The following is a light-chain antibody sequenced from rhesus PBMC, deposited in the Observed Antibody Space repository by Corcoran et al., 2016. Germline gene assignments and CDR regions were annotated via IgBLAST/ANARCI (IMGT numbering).Light chain of an antibody. CDR2: EVS. J-gene: IGLJ1*01. V-gene: IGLV2-32*01. CDR3: CSYEGSFSYI. CDR1: SSDIARYNY. Sequence: QAALTQPRSVSGSPGQSVTISCSGTSSDIARYNYVSWYQQYPGTAPKLMIYEVSKRPSGRSDRFSGSKSGNTASLTISGLQAEDEADYYCCSYEGSFSYIFGAGTRLTV.